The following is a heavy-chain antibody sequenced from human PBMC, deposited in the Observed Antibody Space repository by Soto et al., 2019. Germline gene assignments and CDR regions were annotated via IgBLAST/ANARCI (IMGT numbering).Heavy chain of an antibody. V-gene: IGHV3-30*03. J-gene: IGHJ4*02. Sequence: QAGGSLRLSCAASGFTFSSYGMHWVRQAPGKGLEWVAVIYYDGSNKYYADSVKGRFTISRDNSKNTLYLQMNSLRAEDTAVYYCARDYYKYYDSSGYYRSPAYWGQGTLVTVSS. CDR1: GFTFSSYG. D-gene: IGHD3-22*01. CDR3: ARDYYKYYDSSGYYRSPAY. CDR2: IYYDGSNK.